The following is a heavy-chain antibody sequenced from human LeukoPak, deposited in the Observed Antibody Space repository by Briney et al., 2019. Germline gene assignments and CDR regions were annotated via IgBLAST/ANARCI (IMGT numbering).Heavy chain of an antibody. CDR1: GYTLTELS. J-gene: IGHJ3*02. D-gene: IGHD3-22*01. CDR3: ATNWALLEVKYYYDSRGNDAFDI. CDR2: FDPEDGET. V-gene: IGHV1-24*01. Sequence: ASVKVSCKVSGYTLTELSMHWVRQAPGKGLEWMGGFDPEDGETIYAQKFQGRVTMTEDTSTDTAYMELSSLRSEDTAVYYCATNWALLEVKYYYDSRGNDAFDIWGQGTMVTVSS.